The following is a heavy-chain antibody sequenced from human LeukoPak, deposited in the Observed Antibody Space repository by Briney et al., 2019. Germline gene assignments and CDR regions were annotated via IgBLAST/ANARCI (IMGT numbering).Heavy chain of an antibody. CDR3: ARAQYCSSTSCAAGY. Sequence: GESLKISCKGSGYSFTSYWIGWVRQMPGKGLEGMGIIYPGDSDTRYSPSFQGQVTISADKSISTAYLQWSSLKASDTAMYYCARAQYCSSTSCAAGYWGQGTLVTVSS. D-gene: IGHD2-2*01. CDR2: IYPGDSDT. CDR1: GYSFTSYW. J-gene: IGHJ4*02. V-gene: IGHV5-51*01.